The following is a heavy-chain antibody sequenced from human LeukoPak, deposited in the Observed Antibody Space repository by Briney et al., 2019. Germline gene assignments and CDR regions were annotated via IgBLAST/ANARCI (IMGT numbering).Heavy chain of an antibody. CDR3: ARVISCELLRDWFDP. Sequence: SQTLSLTCTVSGGSISSGDYYWSWIRQPPGKGLEWIGYIYYSGSTCYNPSLKSRVTISVDTSKNQFSLKLSSVTAADTAVYYCARVISCELLRDWFDPWGQGTLVTVSS. J-gene: IGHJ5*02. CDR2: IYYSGST. CDR1: GGSISSGDYY. V-gene: IGHV4-30-4*08. D-gene: IGHD1-26*01.